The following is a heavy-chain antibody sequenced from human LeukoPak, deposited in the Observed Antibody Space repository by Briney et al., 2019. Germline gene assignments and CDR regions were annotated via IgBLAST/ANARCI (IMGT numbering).Heavy chain of an antibody. CDR3: ARDRDYGSGSYYFGARSFDI. CDR1: GYTFTSYG. CDR2: ISAYNGNT. J-gene: IGHJ3*02. V-gene: IGHV1-18*01. D-gene: IGHD3-10*01. Sequence: GASVKVSCKASGYTFTSYGISWVRQAPGQGLEWMGWISAYNGNTNYAQKLQGRVTMTTDTSTSTAYMELRSLRSDDTAVYYCARDRDYGSGSYYFGARSFDIWGQGQWSPSLQ.